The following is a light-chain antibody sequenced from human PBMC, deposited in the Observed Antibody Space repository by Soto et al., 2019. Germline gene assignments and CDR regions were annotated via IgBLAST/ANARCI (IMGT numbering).Light chain of an antibody. CDR1: QTGSNSY. V-gene: IGKV3-20*01. CDR3: QQYGSSGT. Sequence: EIVLTQSPVTLSLSPGERATLSCRASQTGSNSYLAWYQQKSGQAPRLLIDGVSTRATGIPDRFSGSGSGTEFALTISRLEPEDFAVYYCQQYGSSGTFGQGTKVDIK. CDR2: GVS. J-gene: IGKJ1*01.